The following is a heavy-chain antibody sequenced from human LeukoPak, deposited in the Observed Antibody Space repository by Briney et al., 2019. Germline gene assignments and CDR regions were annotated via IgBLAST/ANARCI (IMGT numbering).Heavy chain of an antibody. CDR1: GYIFTGYY. CDR2: INPNSGGT. D-gene: IGHD3-22*01. Sequence: ASVKVSCKASGYIFTGYYMHWVRQAPGQGPEWMGWINPNSGGTNYAQKFQGRVTMTRDTSISTAYMELSRLRSDDTAVYYCARELEGYYYDLDYWGQGTLVTVSS. V-gene: IGHV1-2*02. CDR3: ARELEGYYYDLDY. J-gene: IGHJ4*02.